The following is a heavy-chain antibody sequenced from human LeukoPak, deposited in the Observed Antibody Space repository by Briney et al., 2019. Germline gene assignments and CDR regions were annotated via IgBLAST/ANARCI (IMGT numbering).Heavy chain of an antibody. CDR2: INHSGST. D-gene: IGHD3-3*01. CDR3: ARGPNYDFWSGYRGHNWFDP. V-gene: IGHV4-34*01. CDR1: GGSFSGYY. Sequence: SETLSLTCAVYGGSFSGYYWSWIRQPPGKGLEWIGEINHSGSTNYNPSLKSRVTISVDTSKNQFSLKLSSVTAADTAVYYCARGPNYDFWSGYRGHNWFDPWGRGTLVTVSS. J-gene: IGHJ5*02.